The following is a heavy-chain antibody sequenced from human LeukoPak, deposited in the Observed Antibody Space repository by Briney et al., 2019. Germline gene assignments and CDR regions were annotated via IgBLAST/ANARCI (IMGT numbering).Heavy chain of an antibody. CDR3: ARQGAVGATGFDF. Sequence: PGGSLRLSCAASGFTFSSYAMSWVRQAPGKGLEWIGKIYYSGSSYNNPSLESRVVISLDTSRNQFSLKLTSVTATDTAVYYCARQGAVGATGFDFWGQGILVTVSS. V-gene: IGHV4-39*01. J-gene: IGHJ4*02. CDR2: IYYSGSS. CDR1: GFTFSSYA. D-gene: IGHD1-26*01.